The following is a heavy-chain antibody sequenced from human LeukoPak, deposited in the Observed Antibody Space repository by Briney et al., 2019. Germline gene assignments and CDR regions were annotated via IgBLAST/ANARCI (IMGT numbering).Heavy chain of an antibody. D-gene: IGHD6-19*01. CDR3: ARDLSSGWCDY. J-gene: IGHJ4*02. V-gene: IGHV4-38-2*02. CDR2: LYHSGGT. CDR1: GYSFSSAYY. Sequence: SETLSLTCTVSGYSFSSAYYWGWIRQPPGKGLEWIGSLYHSGGTYYNPSLKSRVTISVDTSKNQFSLKLSSVTAADTAVYYCARDLSSGWCDYWGQGTLVTVSS.